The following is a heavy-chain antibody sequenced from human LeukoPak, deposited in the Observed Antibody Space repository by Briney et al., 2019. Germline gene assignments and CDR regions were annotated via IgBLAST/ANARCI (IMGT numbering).Heavy chain of an antibody. CDR3: ARDATLYYYDSSGYTHDAFDI. V-gene: IGHV3-7*01. D-gene: IGHD3-22*01. CDR2: IKQDGSEK. Sequence: GGSLRLSCAASGFTFSSYWMSWVRQAPGKGLEWVANIKQDGSEKYYVDSGKGRFTISRDNAKNSLYLQMTSLRAEDTAVYYCARDATLYYYDSSGYTHDAFDIWGQGTMVTVSS. J-gene: IGHJ3*02. CDR1: GFTFSSYW.